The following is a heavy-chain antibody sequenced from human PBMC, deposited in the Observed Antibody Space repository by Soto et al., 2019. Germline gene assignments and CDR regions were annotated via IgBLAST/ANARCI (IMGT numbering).Heavy chain of an antibody. CDR1: GYTFTSYD. CDR2: MNPNSGNT. D-gene: IGHD3-22*01. J-gene: IGHJ4*02. V-gene: IGHV1-8*01. Sequence: ASVKVSCKASGYTFTSYDINWVRQATGQGLEWMGWMNPNSGNTGYAQKFQGRVTMTRNTSISTAYMELSSLRSEDTAVYYCARGRNEYYYDSSGYPDFDYWGQGTLVTVSS. CDR3: ARGRNEYYYDSSGYPDFDY.